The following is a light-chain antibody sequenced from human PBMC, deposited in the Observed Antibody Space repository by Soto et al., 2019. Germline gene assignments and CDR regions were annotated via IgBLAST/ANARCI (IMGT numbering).Light chain of an antibody. CDR3: QQYHNSIT. J-gene: IGKJ5*01. CDR2: GTS. CDR1: QSISSNY. Sequence: EIVLTQSPGTLSLSPGERASLSCMASQSISSNYLTWYQQKRGQPPRLLIYGTSSRATGIPDRFSGSGSGTDFTLTISRLEPEDFAVYYCQQYHNSITFGQGTRLEIK. V-gene: IGKV3-20*01.